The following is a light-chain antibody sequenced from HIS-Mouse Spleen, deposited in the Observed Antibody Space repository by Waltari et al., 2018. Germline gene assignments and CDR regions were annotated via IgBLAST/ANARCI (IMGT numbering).Light chain of an antibody. CDR2: DVS. CDR1: SSDVGGYNY. CDR3: CSYAGSYTFV. V-gene: IGLV2-11*01. J-gene: IGLJ2*01. Sequence: QSALTQPRSVSGSPGQSVTISCTGTSSDVGGYNYVSWYQQHPGKAPKLMIYDVSKRPSGFPDRFSGSKSGNTASLTSSGLQAEDEADYYCCSYAGSYTFVFGGGTKLTVL.